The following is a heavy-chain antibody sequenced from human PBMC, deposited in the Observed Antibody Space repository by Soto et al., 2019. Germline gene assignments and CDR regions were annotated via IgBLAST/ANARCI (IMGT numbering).Heavy chain of an antibody. J-gene: IGHJ6*03. Sequence: DVQLVESGGGLVQPGGSLRLSCAASGFTFSSYSMNWVRQAPGQGLEWVSYMSSSSSTIYYADSVKGRFTISRDNAKNSQYLHMNSLRADDTAVYYCAREWPEFPTYCRSTSCYAWYYYYYYMDVWGKGTPVTVSS. D-gene: IGHD2-2*01. CDR1: GFTFSSYS. CDR2: MSSSSSTI. CDR3: AREWPEFPTYCRSTSCYAWYYYYYYMDV. V-gene: IGHV3-48*01.